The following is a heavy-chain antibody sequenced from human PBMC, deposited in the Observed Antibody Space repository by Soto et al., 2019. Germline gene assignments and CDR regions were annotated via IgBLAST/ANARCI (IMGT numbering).Heavy chain of an antibody. Sequence: PGGSLRLSCAASGFPFSSYAMHWVRQAPGKGLVWVSRINSDGSSTSYADSVKGRFTISRDNAKNTLYLQMNSLRAEDTAVYYCARRGAFPSAFDIWGQGTMVTVSS. J-gene: IGHJ3*02. CDR3: ARRGAFPSAFDI. D-gene: IGHD1-26*01. V-gene: IGHV3-74*01. CDR1: GFPFSSYA. CDR2: INSDGSST.